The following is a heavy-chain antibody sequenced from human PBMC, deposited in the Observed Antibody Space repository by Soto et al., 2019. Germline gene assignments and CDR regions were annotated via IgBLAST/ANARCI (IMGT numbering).Heavy chain of an antibody. CDR3: ARTPRGCGSGSYYSYYYYYYMVV. V-gene: IGHV5-51*01. CDR2: IYPGDSDT. Sequence: PGESLKISCKGSGYSFTSYWIGWVRQMPGKGLEWMGIIYPGDSDTRYSPSFQGQVTISADKSISTAYLQWSSLKASDTAMYYCARTPRGCGSGSYYSYYYYYYMVVWGKVTTVTVSS. CDR1: GYSFTSYW. D-gene: IGHD3-10*01. J-gene: IGHJ6*03.